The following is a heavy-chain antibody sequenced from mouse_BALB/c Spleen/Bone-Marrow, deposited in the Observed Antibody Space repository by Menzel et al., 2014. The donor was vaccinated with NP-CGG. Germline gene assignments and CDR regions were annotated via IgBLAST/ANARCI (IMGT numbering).Heavy chain of an antibody. Sequence: VQLQQSGPGLVQPSQSLSITCTVSGFSLTSDGVHWVRQSPRKGLEWLGVMWSGGSTDYNAAFISRLSISKDNSRSRVFFKMSSLQTNDTAIYYCARNGYYYSMDYWGQGTSVAVSS. V-gene: IGHV2-2*02. CDR1: GFSLTSDG. CDR2: MWSGGST. J-gene: IGHJ4*01. CDR3: ARNGYYYSMDY. D-gene: IGHD2-2*01.